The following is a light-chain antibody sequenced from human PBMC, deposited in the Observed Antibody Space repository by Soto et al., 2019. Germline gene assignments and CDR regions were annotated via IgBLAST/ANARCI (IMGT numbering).Light chain of an antibody. J-gene: IGKJ1*01. CDR3: QQYDISPPWT. V-gene: IGKV3-20*01. CDR1: QSVSNNY. Sequence: EIVLTQSPGTLSLSPGERATLSCRASQSVSNNYLAWYQQKRGQATRLLIYGISTRATGIPDRFSGSGSGTDFTLTISRLEPEDFAVYYCQQYDISPPWTFGQGTEVEIK. CDR2: GIS.